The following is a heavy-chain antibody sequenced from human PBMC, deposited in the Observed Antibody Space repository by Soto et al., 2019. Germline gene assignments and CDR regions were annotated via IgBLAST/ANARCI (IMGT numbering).Heavy chain of an antibody. V-gene: IGHV1-18*01. D-gene: IGHD4-17*01. CDR3: ARADYGDYVVY. CDR1: GYTFTSYG. CDR2: ISAYNGNT. Sequence: QVQLVQSGAEVKKPGASVKVSCKASGYTFTSYGISWVRQAPGQGLEWMGWISAYNGNTNYAQKLQGRVTMTTDTXTXXAXXXXXXXXXDXTXVYYCARADYGDYVVYWGQGTLVTVSS. J-gene: IGHJ4*02.